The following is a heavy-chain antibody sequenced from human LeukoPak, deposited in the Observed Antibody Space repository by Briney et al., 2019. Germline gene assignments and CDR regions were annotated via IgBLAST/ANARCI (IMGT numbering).Heavy chain of an antibody. D-gene: IGHD2-2*01. J-gene: IGHJ4*02. CDR3: AKDIVVVPAAAEY. Sequence: PGGSLRLSCAASGFIFDDYAMHWVRQAPGKGLEWVSGISSNSGGIDYADSVKGRFTISRDNAKNTLYLQMNSLRAEDTAVYYCAKDIVVVPAAAEYWGQGTLVTVSS. V-gene: IGHV3-9*01. CDR1: GFIFDDYA. CDR2: ISSNSGGI.